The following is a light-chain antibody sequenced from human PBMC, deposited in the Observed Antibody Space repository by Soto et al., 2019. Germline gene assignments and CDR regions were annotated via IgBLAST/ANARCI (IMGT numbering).Light chain of an antibody. J-gene: IGKJ2*01. CDR1: QAIRGY. CDR3: QQFKSYPYT. Sequence: IQLTQSPSSLSASVGDRVTITCRASQAIRGYLVWYQQNPGQAPKLLIYGASTLHSGVPSRVSGSGSGTDFTLTISSLDTADFETYYCQQFKSYPYTFGQGTKLEIK. CDR2: GAS. V-gene: IGKV1-9*01.